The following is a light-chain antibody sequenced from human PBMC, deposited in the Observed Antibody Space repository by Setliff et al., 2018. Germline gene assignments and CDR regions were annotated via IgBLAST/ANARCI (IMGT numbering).Light chain of an antibody. Sequence: SALTQPPSVSGAPGQRVTISCTGSSSNIGAGYDVHWYQQLPGTAPKLLIYANSNRPSGVPDRFSGSKSGTSASLAITGLQAEDEADYYCQSYDISLSGYVFGTGTKVTVL. J-gene: IGLJ1*01. CDR1: SSNIGAGYD. CDR3: QSYDISLSGYV. V-gene: IGLV1-40*01. CDR2: ANS.